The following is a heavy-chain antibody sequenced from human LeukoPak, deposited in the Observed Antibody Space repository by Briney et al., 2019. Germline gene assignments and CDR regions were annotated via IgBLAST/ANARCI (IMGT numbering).Heavy chain of an antibody. V-gene: IGHV4-59*01. J-gene: IGHJ4*02. Sequence: PSETLSLTCTVSGGSISSYYWSWIRQPPGKGLEWIGYIYYNASTNYNPSLKSRVTIAVDTSKNQFSLKLSSVTAADTAVYYCARRSSGYYYDGWGQGTLVTVSS. CDR3: ARRSSGYYYDG. CDR1: GGSISSYY. CDR2: IYYNAST. D-gene: IGHD3-22*01.